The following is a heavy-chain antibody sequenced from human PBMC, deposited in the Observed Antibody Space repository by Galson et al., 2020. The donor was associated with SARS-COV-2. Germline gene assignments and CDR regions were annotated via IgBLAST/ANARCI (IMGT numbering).Heavy chain of an antibody. V-gene: IGHV4-39*01. CDR3: ARLRGYSIYYFDY. J-gene: IGHJ4*02. CDR1: GGSISSSSYY. D-gene: IGHD5-18*01. Sequence: LSLTCTVSGGSISSSSYYWGWIRQPPGKGLEWIGSIYCSGSTYYNPSLKSRVTISVDTSKNQFSLKLSSVTAADTAVYYCARLRGYSIYYFDYWGQGTLVTVSS. CDR2: IYCSGST.